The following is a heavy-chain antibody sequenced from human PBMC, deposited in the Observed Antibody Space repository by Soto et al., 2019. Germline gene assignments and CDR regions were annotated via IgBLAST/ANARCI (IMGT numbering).Heavy chain of an antibody. Sequence: LRLSCAASGFTFSNAWMSWVRQAPGKGLEWVGRIKSKTDGGTTDYAAPVKGRFTISRDDSKNTLYLQMNSLKTEDTAVYYCTTDLGYCSGGSCYDYWGQGTLVTVSS. CDR3: TTDLGYCSGGSCYDY. V-gene: IGHV3-15*01. J-gene: IGHJ4*02. D-gene: IGHD2-15*01. CDR1: GFTFSNAW. CDR2: IKSKTDGGTT.